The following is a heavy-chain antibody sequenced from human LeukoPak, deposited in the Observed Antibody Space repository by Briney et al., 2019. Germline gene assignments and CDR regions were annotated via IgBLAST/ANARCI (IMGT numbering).Heavy chain of an antibody. V-gene: IGHV4-61*05. CDR2: IYYRGST. CDR1: GGSISSSSYY. Sequence: SETLSLTRTVSGGSISSSSYYWGWIRQPPGKGLEWIGYIYYRGSTNYNPSLKSRVTLSVDTSKNQFCLKLSSVTAPDTAVYYXXXXXXXRYSSSWGPFWFDAWGQGTLVTVSS. CDR3: XXXXXXRYSSSWGPFWFDA. D-gene: IGHD6-13*01. J-gene: IGHJ5*02.